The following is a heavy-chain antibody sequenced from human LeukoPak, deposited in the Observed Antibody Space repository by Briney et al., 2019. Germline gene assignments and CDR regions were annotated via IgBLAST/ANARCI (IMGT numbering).Heavy chain of an antibody. CDR1: GGSISSYY. D-gene: IGHD5-24*01. CDR3: ARQRWLQIGGFDY. V-gene: IGHV4-59*01. Sequence: PSETLSLTCTVSGGSISSYYWSWIRQPPGKGLEWIGYIYYSGSTNYNPSLKSRVTISVDTSKNQFSLKLSSVTAADTTVYYCARQRWLQIGGFDYWGQGTLVTVSS. J-gene: IGHJ4*02. CDR2: IYYSGST.